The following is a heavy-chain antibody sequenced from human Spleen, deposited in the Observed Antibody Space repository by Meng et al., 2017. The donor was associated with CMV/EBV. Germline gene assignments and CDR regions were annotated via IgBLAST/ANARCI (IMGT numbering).Heavy chain of an antibody. J-gene: IGHJ4*02. D-gene: IGHD6-13*01. Sequence: GGSLRLSCAASGFTFRSYDINWVRQAPGKGLDWVSGISTGGETYYADSVKGRFTISRDNSKNTLHLQMNSLRAEDTAVYYCAKVSWPAVGADYWGQGTQVTVSS. CDR2: ISTGGET. CDR3: AKVSWPAVGADY. CDR1: GFTFRSYD. V-gene: IGHV3-23*01.